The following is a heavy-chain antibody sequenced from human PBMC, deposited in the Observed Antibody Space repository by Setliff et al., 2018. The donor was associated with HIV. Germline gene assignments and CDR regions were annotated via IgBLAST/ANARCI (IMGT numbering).Heavy chain of an antibody. D-gene: IGHD6-19*01. CDR3: AMAVADRGVYYLDY. V-gene: IGHV4-31*03. J-gene: IGHJ4*01. Sequence: SETLSLTCIVSGVSISSGGYYWSWVRQHPGKGLEWIGYIYYSGSAYYNPSLQNRIDISVDASTNQFSLKLTSVTAADTAVYYCAMAVADRGVYYLDYWGQGTLVTVTS. CDR1: GVSISSGGYY. CDR2: IYYSGSA.